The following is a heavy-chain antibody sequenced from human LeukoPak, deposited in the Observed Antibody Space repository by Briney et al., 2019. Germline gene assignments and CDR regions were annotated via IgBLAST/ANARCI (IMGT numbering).Heavy chain of an antibody. CDR2: IKQDGSEK. Sequence: GGSLRLSCAASGFTFSSYWMSWVRQAPGKGLEWVANIKQDGSEKYYVDSVKGRFTISRDNSKNTLYLQMNSLRAEDTAVYYCAKDLGSGGQLWLPIDYWGQGTLVTVSS. CDR1: GFTFSSYW. D-gene: IGHD5-18*01. V-gene: IGHV3-7*03. J-gene: IGHJ4*02. CDR3: AKDLGSGGQLWLPIDY.